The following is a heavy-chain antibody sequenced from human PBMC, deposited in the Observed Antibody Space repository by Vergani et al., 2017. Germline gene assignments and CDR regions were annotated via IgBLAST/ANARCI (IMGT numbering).Heavy chain of an antibody. V-gene: IGHV4-39*01. J-gene: IGHJ5*02. Sequence: QVQLQESGPGLVKPSQTLSLTCTVSGGSLSSGSYYWGWIRQPPGKGLEWSASIYYSGSTYYNPSLKSRVTIPGDTSKNQFFLKLSSVTAADAAVYFCARHSTVEWLVKLGWIDPWGQGILVTVSS. CDR2: IYYSGST. CDR3: ARHSTVEWLVKLGWIDP. CDR1: GGSLSSGSYY. D-gene: IGHD6-19*01.